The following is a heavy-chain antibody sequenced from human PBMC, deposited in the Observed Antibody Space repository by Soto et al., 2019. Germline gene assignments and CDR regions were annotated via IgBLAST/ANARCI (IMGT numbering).Heavy chain of an antibody. Sequence: GGSLRLSCVASGFTFSNAWMSWVRQAPGKGLEWVGRIRSNADGGTTNYAAPAKDRFTMSRDDSVNTLYLQMNSLKTEDTAVYYCAKTAYFDAFDIWGQGTMVTVSS. CDR1: GFTFSNAW. V-gene: IGHV3-15*01. CDR2: IRSNADGGTT. CDR3: AKTAYFDAFDI. D-gene: IGHD1-1*01. J-gene: IGHJ3*02.